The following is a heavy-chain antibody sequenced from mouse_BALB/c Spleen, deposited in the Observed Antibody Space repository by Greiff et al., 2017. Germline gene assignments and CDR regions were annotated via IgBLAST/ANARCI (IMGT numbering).Heavy chain of an antibody. CDR1: GFNIKDTY. J-gene: IGHJ4*01. CDR2: IDPANGNT. D-gene: IGHD1-2*01. Sequence: VQLQQPGAELVKPGASVKLSCTASGFNIKDTYMHWVKQRPEQGLEWIGRIDPANGNTKYDPKFQGKATITADTSSNTAYLQLSSLTSEDTAVYYCARPSSITTGGMDYWGQGTSVTVSS. CDR3: ARPSSITTGGMDY. V-gene: IGHV14-3*02.